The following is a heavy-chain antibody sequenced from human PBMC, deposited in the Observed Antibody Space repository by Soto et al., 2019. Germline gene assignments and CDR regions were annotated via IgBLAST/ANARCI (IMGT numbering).Heavy chain of an antibody. CDR3: ARGVVGGTTD. Sequence: PGGSLRLSCAASGFTFRSYSMNWVRQSPGKGLEWVSYISSSSSTTYYADSAKGRFTISRDNAKNSLYLQMNSLRDEDTALYYCARGVVGGTTDWGQGTLVTVSS. V-gene: IGHV3-48*02. D-gene: IGHD1-26*01. CDR1: GFTFRSYS. CDR2: ISSSSSTT. J-gene: IGHJ4*02.